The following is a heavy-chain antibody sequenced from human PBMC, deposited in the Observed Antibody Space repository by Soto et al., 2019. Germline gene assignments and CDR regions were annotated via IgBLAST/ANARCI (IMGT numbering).Heavy chain of an antibody. CDR2: IYYGGST. CDR1: GVTISSGAIY. Sequence: PWETLSLTCTVSGVTISSGAIYWSRLRPPPGQGLEGIGYIYYGGSTYYDPSLKSRFTISVDTSKNQFSLKLSSVTAADTAVYYCAREXGSSSWNYYYYYYGMDVWGQGTTVTVSS. V-gene: IGHV4-30-4*01. D-gene: IGHD6-13*01. J-gene: IGHJ6*02. CDR3: AREXGSSSWNYYYYYYGMDV.